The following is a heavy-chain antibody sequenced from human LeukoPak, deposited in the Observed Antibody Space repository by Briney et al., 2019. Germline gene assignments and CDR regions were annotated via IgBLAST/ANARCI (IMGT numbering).Heavy chain of an antibody. V-gene: IGHV4-39*01. D-gene: IGHD3-3*01. CDR3: ARSSPNKLQEITIFGVVPKYFQH. Sequence: SETLSLTCTVSGGSISGSSYYWGWIRQPPGKGLEWIGSIYYSGSTYYNPSLKSRVTISVDTSKNQFSLKLSSVTAADTAVYYCARSSPNKLQEITIFGVVPKYFQHWGQGTLVTVSS. J-gene: IGHJ1*01. CDR2: IYYSGST. CDR1: GGSISGSSYY.